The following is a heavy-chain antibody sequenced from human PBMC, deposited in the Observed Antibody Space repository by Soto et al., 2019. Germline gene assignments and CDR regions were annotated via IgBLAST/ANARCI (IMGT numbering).Heavy chain of an antibody. J-gene: IGHJ6*02. D-gene: IGHD5-18*01. CDR3: ARHRDTAMVHYYYGRDV. CDR1: GYSFTSYW. CDR2: IYPGDSDT. Sequence: GESLKISCKGSGYSFTSYWIGWVRQMPGKGLEWMGIIYPGDSDTRYSPSFQGQVTISADKSISTAYLQWSSLKASDTAMYYCARHRDTAMVHYYYGRDVWGQGTTVTVSS. V-gene: IGHV5-51*01.